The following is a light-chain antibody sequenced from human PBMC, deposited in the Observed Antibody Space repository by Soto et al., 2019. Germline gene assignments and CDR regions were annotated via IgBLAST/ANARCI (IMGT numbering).Light chain of an antibody. J-gene: IGLJ2*01. Sequence: QSALTQPASVSGSPGQSITISCTGTSSVVGGYNYVSWYQQHPGKAPKLMIYDVSNRPSGVSNRFSGSKSGNTASLTISGLQAEDEADYYCSSYTSSSRGVFGGGTKVTVL. CDR1: SSVVGGYNY. CDR2: DVS. V-gene: IGLV2-14*01. CDR3: SSYTSSSRGV.